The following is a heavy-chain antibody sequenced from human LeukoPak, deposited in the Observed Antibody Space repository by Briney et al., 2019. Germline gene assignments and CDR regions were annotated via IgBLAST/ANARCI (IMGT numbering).Heavy chain of an antibody. CDR1: GFTFDNYG. D-gene: IGHD1-20*01. Sequence: GGSLRLSCVASGFTFDNYGMNWVRQVPGKGLEWVSAVSGGGVTHYADSVKGRFTISRDNSKNTLYLQMNSLRAEDTAVYYCAKARSINWKEGAFDIWGQGTMVTVSS. CDR2: VSGGGVT. J-gene: IGHJ3*02. V-gene: IGHV3-23*01. CDR3: AKARSINWKEGAFDI.